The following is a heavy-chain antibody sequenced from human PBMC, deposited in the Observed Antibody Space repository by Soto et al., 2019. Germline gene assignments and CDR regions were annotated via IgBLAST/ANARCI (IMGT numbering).Heavy chain of an antibody. Sequence: QVQLVQSGAEVKKPGASVKVSCKASGYTFTNYAMHWVRQAPGQRLEWMGWINAGNGNTKYSQKFQGRATITRDTAESTAYMELSSLRSEDTALYYSATGPSLLRDVWGPGTTVTVSS. V-gene: IGHV1-3*01. D-gene: IGHD2-15*01. CDR1: GYTFTNYA. CDR2: INAGNGNT. CDR3: ATGPSLLRDV. J-gene: IGHJ6*02.